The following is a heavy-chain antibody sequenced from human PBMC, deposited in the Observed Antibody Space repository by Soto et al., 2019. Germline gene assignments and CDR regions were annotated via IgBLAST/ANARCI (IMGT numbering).Heavy chain of an antibody. CDR2: ISYDGSNK. D-gene: IGHD2-2*01. CDR1: GFTFSSYA. CDR3: ARDLYCISTSCYTTYYYYGMDV. V-gene: IGHV3-30-3*01. J-gene: IGHJ6*02. Sequence: QVQLVESGGGVVQPGRSLRLSCAASGFTFSSYAMHWVRQAPGKGLEWVAVISYDGSNKYYADSVKGRFTISRDNSKNXXYXQXXSLRAEDTAVYYCARDLYCISTSCYTTYYYYGMDVWGQGTTVTVSS.